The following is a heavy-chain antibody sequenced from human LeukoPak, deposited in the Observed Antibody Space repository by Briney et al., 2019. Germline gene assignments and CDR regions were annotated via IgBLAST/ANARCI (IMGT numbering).Heavy chain of an antibody. Sequence: GGSLRLSCAASGFTFSNAWMSWVGQAPGKGLEWVGRIKSKTDGGTTDYAAPVKGRFTISRDDSKNTLYLQMNSLKTEDTAVYYCTTEVDYDSSGYYSAYGLFDPWGQGTLVTVSS. CDR1: GFTFSNAW. D-gene: IGHD3-22*01. V-gene: IGHV3-15*01. J-gene: IGHJ5*02. CDR2: IKSKTDGGTT. CDR3: TTEVDYDSSGYYSAYGLFDP.